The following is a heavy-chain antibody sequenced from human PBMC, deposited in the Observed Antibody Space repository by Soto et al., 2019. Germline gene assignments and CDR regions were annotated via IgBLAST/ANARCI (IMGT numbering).Heavy chain of an antibody. J-gene: IGHJ4*02. CDR2: ISSSSSYT. V-gene: IGHV3-11*06. Sequence: PGGSLRLSCAASGFTFSDYYMSWIRQAPVKGLEWVSYISSSSSYTNDADSVKGRFTISRDNAKNTLYLQMNSLRAEDTAVYYCARAYYSVSGSYWPFDYWGQGTLVTVSS. CDR1: GFTFSDYY. CDR3: ARAYYSVSGSYWPFDY. D-gene: IGHD3-10*01.